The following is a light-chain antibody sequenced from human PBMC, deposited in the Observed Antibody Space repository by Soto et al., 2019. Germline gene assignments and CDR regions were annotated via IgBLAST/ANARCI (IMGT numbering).Light chain of an antibody. V-gene: IGKV3-20*01. CDR1: QSVSSSY. Sequence: EILLTQSPGTLSVSPGEIATFSCRSSQSVSSSYIAWYQQKPGQAPRLLIYGASSRATGIPDRFSGSGSGTDFTLTISSLQPEDFATYYCQQSYSSPPTFGQGTKVDIK. CDR2: GAS. CDR3: QQSYSSPPT. J-gene: IGKJ1*01.